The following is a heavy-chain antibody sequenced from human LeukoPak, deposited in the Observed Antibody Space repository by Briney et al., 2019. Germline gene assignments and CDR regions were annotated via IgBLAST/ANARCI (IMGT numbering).Heavy chain of an antibody. CDR3: ARGDFGETNTAFDV. D-gene: IGHD4-17*01. V-gene: IGHV1-8*03. Sequence: RGASVKVSCKTSGYTFTDYGVHWVRQAPGQGLEWMGWINPNSATTNYAQRLQGRVTFTRDTSLSVAYMELSSLTSEDAAVYFCARGDFGETNTAFDVWGQGTLVAVSS. CDR2: INPNSATT. CDR1: GYTFTDYG. J-gene: IGHJ3*01.